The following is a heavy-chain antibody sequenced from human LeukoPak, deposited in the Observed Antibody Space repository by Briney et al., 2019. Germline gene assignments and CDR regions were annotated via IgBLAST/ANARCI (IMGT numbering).Heavy chain of an antibody. D-gene: IGHD2-21*01. CDR3: ARDHGGGGLRGFDY. CDR2: IIPILGIA. J-gene: IGHJ4*02. CDR1: GGTFSSYA. V-gene: IGHV1-69*04. Sequence: SVKVSCKASGGTFSSYAISWVRQAPGQGLEWMGRIIPILGIANYAQKFQGRVTITADKSTSTAYVELSSLRSEDTAVYYCARDHGGGGLRGFDYWGQGTLVTVSS.